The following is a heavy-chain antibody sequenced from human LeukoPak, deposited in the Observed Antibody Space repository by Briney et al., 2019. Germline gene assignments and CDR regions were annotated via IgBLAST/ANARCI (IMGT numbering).Heavy chain of an antibody. D-gene: IGHD1-26*01. Sequence: SETLSLTCTVSGGSVSSGSYYWSWVRQPPGRGLEWLGYIYSGGNTNYNPSVKGRITISVDTSNNQFSLKLTSVTAADTAVYYCARVTYSGTYFGAAPPRPNDYWGQGTLVAVSS. J-gene: IGHJ4*02. V-gene: IGHV4-61*01. CDR2: IYSGGNT. CDR3: ARVTYSGTYFGAAPPRPNDY. CDR1: GGSVSSGSYY.